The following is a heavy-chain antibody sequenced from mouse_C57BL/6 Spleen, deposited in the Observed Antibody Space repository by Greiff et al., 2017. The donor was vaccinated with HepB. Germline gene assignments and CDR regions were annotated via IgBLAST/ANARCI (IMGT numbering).Heavy chain of an antibody. CDR3: ARRGTDGIYFDY. J-gene: IGHJ2*01. CDR2: IYPRSGNT. V-gene: IGHV1-81*01. CDR1: GYTFTSYG. D-gene: IGHD2-14*01. Sequence: VQLVESGAELARPGASVKLSCKASGYTFTSYGISWVKQRTGQGLEWIGEIYPRSGNTYYNEKFKGKATLTADKSSSTAYMELRSLTSEDSAVYFCARRGTDGIYFDYWGQGTTLTVSS.